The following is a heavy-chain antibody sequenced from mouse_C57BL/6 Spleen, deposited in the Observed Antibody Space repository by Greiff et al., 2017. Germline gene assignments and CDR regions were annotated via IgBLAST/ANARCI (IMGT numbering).Heavy chain of an antibody. CDR2: IYPGDGDT. CDR3: AKENYYGSSWDYFDY. CDR1: GYAFSSSW. Sequence: VKLMESGPELVKPGASVKISCKASGYAFSSSWMNWVKQRPGKGLEWIGRIYPGDGDTNYNGKFKGKATLTADKSSSTAYMQLSSLTSEDSAVYLCAKENYYGSSWDYFDYWGQGTTLTVSS. V-gene: IGHV1-82*01. D-gene: IGHD1-1*01. J-gene: IGHJ2*01.